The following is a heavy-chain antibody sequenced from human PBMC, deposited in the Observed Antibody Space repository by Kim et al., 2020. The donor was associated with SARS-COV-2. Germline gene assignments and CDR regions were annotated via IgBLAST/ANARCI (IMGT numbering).Heavy chain of an antibody. J-gene: IGHJ4*02. Sequence: SCHARVTMTRDTSPSTVYMELSSLRAEDTAVYYCWRCRIGWLQLPSFDYWGQGTLVTVSS. V-gene: IGHV1-46*01. CDR3: WRCRIGWLQLPSFDY. D-gene: IGHD5-12*01.